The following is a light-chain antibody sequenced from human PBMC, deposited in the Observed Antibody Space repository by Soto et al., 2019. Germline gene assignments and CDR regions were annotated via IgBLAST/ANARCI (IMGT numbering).Light chain of an antibody. CDR3: QTWDTGARVV. CDR1: SGHSSYA. Sequence: QSVLTQSPSASASLGDSVKLTCTLSSGHSSYAIAWHQQQPEKGPRYLMKLSSDGSHSKGDGIPDRFSGSSSGAERYLTISSLQSEDEADYSCQTWDTGARVVFGGGTKLTVL. CDR2: LSSDGSH. V-gene: IGLV4-69*01. J-gene: IGLJ2*01.